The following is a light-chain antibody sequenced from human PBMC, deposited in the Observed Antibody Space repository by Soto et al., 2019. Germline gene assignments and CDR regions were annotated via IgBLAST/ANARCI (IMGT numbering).Light chain of an antibody. Sequence: DLQMTQSPSSLSASVGDRVTITCQASQDIHQYLNWYQQKPGKPPNLLIYGASTLETGVPSRFSGRGSGTYFTFTISTLQPEDIATYYCQQHEDFPLTFGPGTTVHI. J-gene: IGKJ3*01. CDR2: GAS. CDR1: QDIHQY. CDR3: QQHEDFPLT. V-gene: IGKV1-33*01.